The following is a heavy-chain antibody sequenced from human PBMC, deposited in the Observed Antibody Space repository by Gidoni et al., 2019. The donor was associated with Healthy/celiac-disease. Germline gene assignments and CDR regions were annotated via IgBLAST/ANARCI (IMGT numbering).Heavy chain of an antibody. Sequence: EVQLVESGGGLVKPVWSLRLSCAASGFTFSSYSMNWVRQGPGKGLEWGSSISSSSSDIYYADEVKGRCTISRDNAKNSLYLQMNSLRAEDTAVYYCATRIAVAGGWGQGTLVTVSS. CDR1: GFTFSSYS. CDR3: ATRIAVAGG. J-gene: IGHJ4*02. D-gene: IGHD6-19*01. V-gene: IGHV3-21*01. CDR2: ISSSSSDI.